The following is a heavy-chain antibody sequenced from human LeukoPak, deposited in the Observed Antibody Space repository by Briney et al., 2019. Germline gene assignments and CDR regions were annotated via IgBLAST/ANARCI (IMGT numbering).Heavy chain of an antibody. J-gene: IGHJ4*02. CDR1: GFIFRSYG. Sequence: GGSLRLSCAASGFIFRSYGMHWVRQTPGEGLEWVAAIWYDGSNKYYAGSVKGRFTISRDNSENTLSLQMNSLRGEDTAVYYCARDIVATGGRYFDHWGQGTLVTVSS. D-gene: IGHD6-13*01. V-gene: IGHV3-33*01. CDR3: ARDIVATGGRYFDH. CDR2: IWYDGSNK.